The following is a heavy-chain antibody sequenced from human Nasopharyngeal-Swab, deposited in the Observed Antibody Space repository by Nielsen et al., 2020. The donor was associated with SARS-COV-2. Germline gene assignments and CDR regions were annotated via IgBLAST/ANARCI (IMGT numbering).Heavy chain of an antibody. CDR2: IDDSGPT. Sequence: GTALECLANIDDSGPTFCSPSLKARVTLSVDTSQNHFSLNLISVTAADTAVYYCARRVVSPEFYFDYWGQGALVTVSS. CDR3: ARRVVSPEFYFDY. D-gene: IGHD2-2*01. V-gene: IGHV4-39*01. J-gene: IGHJ4*02.